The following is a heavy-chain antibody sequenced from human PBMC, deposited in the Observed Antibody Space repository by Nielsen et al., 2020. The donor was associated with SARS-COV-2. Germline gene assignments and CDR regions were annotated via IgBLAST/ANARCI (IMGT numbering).Heavy chain of an antibody. D-gene: IGHD2-2*02. CDR3: ARASDLCSSTSCYTGIFDY. J-gene: IGHJ4*02. CDR2: IYYSGST. CDR1: GGSISSYY. V-gene: IGHV4-59*01. Sequence: SETLSLTCTVSGGSISSYYWSWIRQPPGKGLEWIGYIYYSGSTNYNPSLKSRVTISVDTSKNQFSLKLSSVTAADTAVYYCARASDLCSSTSCYTGIFDYWGQGTLVTVSS.